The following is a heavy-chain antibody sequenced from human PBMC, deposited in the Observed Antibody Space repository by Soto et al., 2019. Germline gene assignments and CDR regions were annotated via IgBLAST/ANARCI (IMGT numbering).Heavy chain of an antibody. CDR3: ARGKAARGYNWFDP. V-gene: IGHV1-2*02. Sequence: ALVKVSCKASGYTFTGYYMHWVRQAPGQGLEWMGWINPNSGGTNYAQKFQGRVTMTRDTSISTAYMELSRLRSDDTAVYYCARGKAARGYNWFDPWGQGTLVTVSS. CDR2: INPNSGGT. J-gene: IGHJ5*02. D-gene: IGHD6-6*01. CDR1: GYTFTGYY.